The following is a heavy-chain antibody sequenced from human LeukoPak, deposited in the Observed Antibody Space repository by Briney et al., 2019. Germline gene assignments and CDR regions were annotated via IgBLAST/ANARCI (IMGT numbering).Heavy chain of an antibody. V-gene: IGHV3-23*01. D-gene: IGHD3-10*01. Sequence: PGGSLRLSCAASGFTLSNYAMTWVRQAPGKGLEWVSAVSGSGGATYYAASVKGRFTISRDNSNNTVYLQVNSLGAEDTAVYYCAKGFGPTMVRGNRLDYWAREPWSPSPQ. CDR1: GFTLSNYA. J-gene: IGHJ4*02. CDR3: AKGFGPTMVRGNRLDY. CDR2: VSGSGGAT.